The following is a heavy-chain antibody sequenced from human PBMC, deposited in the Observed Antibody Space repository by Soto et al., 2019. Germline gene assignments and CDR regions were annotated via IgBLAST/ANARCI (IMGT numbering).Heavy chain of an antibody. V-gene: IGHV3-13*01. CDR3: ARAQYDAYDI. CDR1: GFTFSSHD. CDR2: ITTAADT. J-gene: IGHJ3*02. D-gene: IGHD4-4*01. Sequence: EVQLVESGGGLVQPGGSLRLSCVASGFTFSSHDMHWVRQATGKGLEWVSAITTAADTYYPGSVKGRFTISRKNAKNSLYLQMTSLRAEDTAVYYCARAQYDAYDIWGQGTMVTVSS.